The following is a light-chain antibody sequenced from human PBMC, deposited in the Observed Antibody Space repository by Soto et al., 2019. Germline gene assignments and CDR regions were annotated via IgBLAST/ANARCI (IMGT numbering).Light chain of an antibody. CDR3: SSYAGSNNPYV. J-gene: IGLJ1*01. V-gene: IGLV2-8*01. Sequence: QSALTQPPSASGPPGQSVTISCTGTSSDVGGYNYVSWYQQHPGKAPKLMIYEVSKRPSGVPDRFSGSKSGNTASLTVSGLQAEDEADYYCSSYAGSNNPYVLGTGTKV. CDR2: EVS. CDR1: SSDVGGYNY.